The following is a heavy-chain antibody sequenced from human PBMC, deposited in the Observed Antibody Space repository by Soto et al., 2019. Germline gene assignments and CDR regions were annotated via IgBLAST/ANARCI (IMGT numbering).Heavy chain of an antibody. D-gene: IGHD5-18*01. J-gene: IGHJ6*02. CDR3: ARGPGYSYGYSVYYYYYGMDV. CDR2: INHSGST. Sequence: KPSETLSLTCVVYGGSFSGIYWSWIRQPPGKGLEWIGEINHSGSTNYSPSLESRVTISLDTSNNQFSLKLSSVTAADTAVYYCARGPGYSYGYSVYYYYYGMDVWGQGTTVTVSS. V-gene: IGHV4-34*01. CDR1: GGSFSGIY.